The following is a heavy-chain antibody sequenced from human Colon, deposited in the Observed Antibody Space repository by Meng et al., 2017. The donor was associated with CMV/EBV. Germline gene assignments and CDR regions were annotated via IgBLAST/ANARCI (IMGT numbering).Heavy chain of an antibody. V-gene: IGHV1-2*02. CDR2: IYPQDGGT. CDR3: VRESWYFDF. CDR1: EYTFTANQ. Sequence: QVQLGQSGTEVKKPGDSVKVSCKTSEYTFTANQLHWVRQAPGQGLEWMGWIYPQDGGTYFAQKFQDRVTLTRDTSITTAYMELSGLTSDDTVIYYCVRESWYFDFWGEGTLVTVSS. D-gene: IGHD6-13*01. J-gene: IGHJ4*02.